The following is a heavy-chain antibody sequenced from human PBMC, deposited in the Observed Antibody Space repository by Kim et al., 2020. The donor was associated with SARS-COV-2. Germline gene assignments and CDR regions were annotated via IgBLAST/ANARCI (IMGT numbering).Heavy chain of an antibody. Sequence: ADSVKGRFTISRDNSKNTLYLQMNSLRAEDTAVYYCAKDGSVVVTAIFDYWGQGTLVTVSS. V-gene: IGHV3-30*02. J-gene: IGHJ4*02. D-gene: IGHD2-21*02. CDR3: AKDGSVVVTAIFDY.